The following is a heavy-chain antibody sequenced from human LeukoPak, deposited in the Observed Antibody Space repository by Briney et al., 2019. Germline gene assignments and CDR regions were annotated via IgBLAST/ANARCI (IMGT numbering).Heavy chain of an antibody. CDR2: INHSGST. CDR3: ATGLRSFPFDP. Sequence: SETLSLTCAVYGGSFSGYYWSWIRKPPGKGLEWIGEINHSGSTNYNPSLKSRVTISVDTSKNQFSLKLSSVTAADTAVYYCATGLRSFPFDPWGQGTLVTVSS. V-gene: IGHV4-34*01. D-gene: IGHD3-3*01. J-gene: IGHJ5*02. CDR1: GGSFSGYY.